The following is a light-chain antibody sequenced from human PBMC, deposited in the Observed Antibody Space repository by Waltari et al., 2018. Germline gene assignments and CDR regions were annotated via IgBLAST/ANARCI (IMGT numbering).Light chain of an antibody. V-gene: IGLV1-47*01. CDR3: AAWDDSLSGHVV. Sequence: QSVLTQPPSASGTPGQRVIISCSGSSPTLGSNYVYWYQQVPGTAPKLLIYKNNQRPSGVPDRFSGSKSGTSAYLAISGLRSEDEADYYCAAWDDSLSGHVVFGGGTKLTAL. J-gene: IGLJ2*01. CDR1: SPTLGSNY. CDR2: KNN.